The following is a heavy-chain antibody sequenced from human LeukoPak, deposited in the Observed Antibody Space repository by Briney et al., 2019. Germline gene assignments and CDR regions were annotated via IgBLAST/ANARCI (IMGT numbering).Heavy chain of an antibody. J-gene: IGHJ4*02. CDR2: ISGSSSYI. Sequence: PGGFLRLSCAASGFTFDDYGMSWVRQAPGKGLEWVSCISGSSSYIYYADSVKGRFTTSRDNAKNSLYLQMNSLRAEDTAVYYCARDLRSSGYYAFDYWGQGTLVTVSS. D-gene: IGHD3-22*01. V-gene: IGHV3-21*01. CDR1: GFTFDDYG. CDR3: ARDLRSSGYYAFDY.